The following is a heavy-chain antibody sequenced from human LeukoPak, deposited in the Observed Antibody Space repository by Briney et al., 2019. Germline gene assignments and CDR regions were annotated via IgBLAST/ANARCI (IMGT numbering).Heavy chain of an antibody. D-gene: IGHD3-9*01. Sequence: RGSLRLSCAASGFTFSSYAMHWVRQATRKGLEWVSAIGTAGDTYYPGYVKGRFTISRENAKNSLYLQMNSLRAEDTAVYYCARGAYLGGYYDILTGYYDYWGQGTLDT. J-gene: IGHJ4*02. CDR3: ARGAYLGGYYDILTGYYDY. CDR2: IGTAGDT. CDR1: GFTFSSYA. V-gene: IGHV3-13*04.